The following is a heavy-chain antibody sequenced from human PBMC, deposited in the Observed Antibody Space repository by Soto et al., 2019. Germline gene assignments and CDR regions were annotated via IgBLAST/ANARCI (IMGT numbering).Heavy chain of an antibody. CDR2: ISGSGGST. Sequence: GSLRLSCAASGFTFSSYAMSWVRQAPGKGLEWVSAISGSGGSTYYADSVKGRFTISRDNSKNTLYLQMNSLRAEDTAVYYCAKASIAAAGYPDYYYGMDVWGQGTTVTVSS. CDR1: GFTFSSYA. CDR3: AKASIAAAGYPDYYYGMDV. D-gene: IGHD6-13*01. V-gene: IGHV3-23*01. J-gene: IGHJ6*02.